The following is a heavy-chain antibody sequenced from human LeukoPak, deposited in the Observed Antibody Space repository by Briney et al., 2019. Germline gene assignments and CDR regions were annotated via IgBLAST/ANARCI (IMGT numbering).Heavy chain of an antibody. CDR1: GFIFGSFD. Sequence: GGSLRLSCAASGFIFGSFDINWVRQAPGKGLEWVSTISSNGGSTYYADSVKGRFTISRDNSKSTLYLQMNSLGDEDTAVYYCAKELRTYDSSGYFDYWGQGTLVTVSS. D-gene: IGHD3-22*01. CDR2: ISSNGGST. V-gene: IGHV3-23*01. J-gene: IGHJ4*02. CDR3: AKELRTYDSSGYFDY.